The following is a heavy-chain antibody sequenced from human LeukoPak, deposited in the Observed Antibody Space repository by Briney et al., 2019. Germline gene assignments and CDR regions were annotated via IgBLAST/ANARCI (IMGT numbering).Heavy chain of an antibody. J-gene: IGHJ6*03. CDR2: IYSGGST. Sequence: GGSLRLSCAASEFSVGSNYMTWVRQAPGKGLEWVSLIYSGGSTYYADSVKGRFTISRDNAKNSLFLQMNSLRAEDTAVYYCARVLRYCSGGNCYSGGLGYMDVWGKGATVTISS. CDR1: EFSVGSNY. CDR3: ARVLRYCSGGNCYSGGLGYMDV. D-gene: IGHD2-15*01. V-gene: IGHV3-66*01.